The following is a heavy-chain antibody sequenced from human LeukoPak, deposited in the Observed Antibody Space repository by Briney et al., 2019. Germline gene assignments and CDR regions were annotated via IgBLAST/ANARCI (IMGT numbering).Heavy chain of an antibody. J-gene: IGHJ4*02. D-gene: IGHD2-15*01. CDR2: VSDSGGST. CDR1: GFTFSSFA. CDR3: AKSHSVAQRGYFDY. Sequence: GGSLRLSCAASGFTFSSFAMTWVRQAPGKGLDWFSTVSDSGGSTYYADAVKGRFTISRDNSKDTLYAQMNSLRAEDAAVYYCAKSHSVAQRGYFDYWGQGTLVTVSS. V-gene: IGHV3-23*01.